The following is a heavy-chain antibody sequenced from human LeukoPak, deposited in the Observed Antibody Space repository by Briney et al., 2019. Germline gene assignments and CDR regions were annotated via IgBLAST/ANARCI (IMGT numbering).Heavy chain of an antibody. J-gene: IGHJ4*02. CDR1: GFTFSSYE. Sequence: PGGSLRLSCAASGFTFSSYEMNWVRQAPGKGLEWVSYIGSSGTTIYYADSVKGRFTISRDNAKNSLYLQMNSLRAEDTAVYYCARRYCSSTSCLIDYWGQGTLVTVSS. CDR3: ARRYCSSTSCLIDY. V-gene: IGHV3-48*03. CDR2: IGSSGTTI. D-gene: IGHD2-2*01.